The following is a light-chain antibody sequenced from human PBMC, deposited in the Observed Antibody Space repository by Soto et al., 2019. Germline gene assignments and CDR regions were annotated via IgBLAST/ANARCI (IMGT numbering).Light chain of an antibody. J-gene: IGLJ1*01. Sequence: QSVLTQPASVSGSPGQAITVSCSGTSSDIGAHNFVSWYQQHPGKAPELIIYEVINRPSGVSDRFSGSKSGNTASLTISGLQSEDEADYYCNSYTTSNTFVFGSGTKVTVL. CDR3: NSYTTSNTFV. V-gene: IGLV2-14*03. CDR2: EVI. CDR1: SSDIGAHNF.